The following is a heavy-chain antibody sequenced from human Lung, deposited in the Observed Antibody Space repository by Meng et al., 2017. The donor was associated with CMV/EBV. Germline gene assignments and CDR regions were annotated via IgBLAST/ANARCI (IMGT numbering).Heavy chain of an antibody. CDR3: ARATENFVVEPPAILFDY. J-gene: IGHJ4*02. D-gene: IGHD2-2*02. CDR1: TFTGYY. V-gene: IGHV1-2*02. Sequence: TFTGYYRHWVRQAPGQGLEWMGWINPNSGATNFAQKFQGRVTMTRDTSISTAYMELRRLTSDDTAVYYCARATENFVVEPPAILFDYWGQGTLVTVSS. CDR2: INPNSGAT.